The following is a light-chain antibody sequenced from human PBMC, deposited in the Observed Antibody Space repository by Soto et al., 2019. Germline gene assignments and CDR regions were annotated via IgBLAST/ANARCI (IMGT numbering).Light chain of an antibody. CDR1: QGIRND. V-gene: IGKV1-33*01. CDR2: DAS. Sequence: DIQMTQSPSSLSASLGDRFTITCRASQGIRNDLGWYQQKPGKAPKLLIYDASNLETGVPSRFSGSGSGTDFTFTISSLQPEDIATYYCQQYSHLITFGQGTRLEIK. J-gene: IGKJ5*01. CDR3: QQYSHLIT.